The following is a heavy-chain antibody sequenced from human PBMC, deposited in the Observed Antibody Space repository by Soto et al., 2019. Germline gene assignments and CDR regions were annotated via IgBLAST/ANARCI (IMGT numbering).Heavy chain of an antibody. CDR2: INSFGVST. D-gene: IGHD3-22*01. Sequence: GGSLRLSCAVSGFTFSSYGMHWVRQAPGTGLEFVAAINSFGVSTYYADSVKGRFTISRDNSRNTLDLQMGSLRAEDTAVYYCAREGATCWPYDYGIDVWGQGTTVTVSS. V-gene: IGHV3-64*02. CDR3: AREGATCWPYDYGIDV. CDR1: GFTFSSYG. J-gene: IGHJ6*02.